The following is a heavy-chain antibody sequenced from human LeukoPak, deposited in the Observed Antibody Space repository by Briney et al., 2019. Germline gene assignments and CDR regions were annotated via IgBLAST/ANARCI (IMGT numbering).Heavy chain of an antibody. CDR1: GYTFTSYG. J-gene: IGHJ6*03. CDR2: ISAYNGNT. D-gene: IGHD6-13*01. V-gene: IGHV1-18*01. Sequence: ASVKVSCKATGYTFTSYGISWVRQAPGQGLEWMGWISAYNGNTNYAQKLQGRVTMTTDTSTSTAYMELRSLRSDDTAVYYCARGKYSSSWYYDYYYMDVWGKGTTVTVSS. CDR3: ARGKYSSSWYYDYYYMDV.